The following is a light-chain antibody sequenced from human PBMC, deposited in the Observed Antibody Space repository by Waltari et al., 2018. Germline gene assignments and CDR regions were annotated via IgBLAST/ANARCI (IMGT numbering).Light chain of an antibody. J-gene: IGLJ1*01. CDR1: NSDVGTYNR. V-gene: IGLV2-18*02. CDR2: EVI. CDR3: SSYTSSSTYV. Sequence: QSALTQPPSVSGSPGQSVTISCTGTNSDVGTYNRVSWYQQPPGTAPKLPIYEVISRPSGVPDRFSGSKSGNTASLTISGLQADDAADYYCSSYTSSSTYVFGTGTKVTVL.